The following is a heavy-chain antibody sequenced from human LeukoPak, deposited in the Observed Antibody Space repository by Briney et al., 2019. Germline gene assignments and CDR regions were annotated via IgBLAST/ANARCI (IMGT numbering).Heavy chain of an antibody. Sequence: GGSLKLSCAASGFIFSSYEMNWVRHAPREWLEWVSYISSGGSIIYYADSVKGRFTISRDNAKNSLYLQMNSLRAEDTAVYYCARALGYSSGLWGQGTLVTVSS. J-gene: IGHJ4*02. V-gene: IGHV3-48*03. CDR2: ISSGGSII. D-gene: IGHD5-18*01. CDR3: ARALGYSSGL. CDR1: GFIFSSYE.